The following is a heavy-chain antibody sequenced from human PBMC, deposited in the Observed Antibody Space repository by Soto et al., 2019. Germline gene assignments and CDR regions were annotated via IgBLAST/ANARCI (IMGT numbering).Heavy chain of an antibody. CDR3: AKDVDMATVRPTEYFQD. J-gene: IGHJ1*01. CDR1: GFTFSSYD. CDR2: ISGSGGTT. Sequence: EVQLLESGGGLVQPGGSLRLSCAASGFTFSSYDMTWVRQASGKGLEWVSSISGSGGTTYYADSVKGRFTISRDNSKNTLYLQLNTLSAEDTAVYYCAKDVDMATVRPTEYFQDWGQGTRVTVSS. D-gene: IGHD4-4*01. V-gene: IGHV3-23*01.